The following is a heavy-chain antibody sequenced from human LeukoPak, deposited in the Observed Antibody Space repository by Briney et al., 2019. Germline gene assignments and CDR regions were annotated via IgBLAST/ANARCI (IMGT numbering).Heavy chain of an antibody. V-gene: IGHV4-39*01. CDR3: ARPYGAAGLD. CDR2: IYYSGST. J-gene: IGHJ4*02. CDR1: DDSIRSSAYY. D-gene: IGHD4-17*01. Sequence: SETLSLTCAVSDDSIRSSAYYWGWIRQPPGKGLEWIGSIYYSGSTYYNPSLKSRVTISVDTSKNQFSLKLSSVTAADTAVYYCARPYGAAGLDWGQGTLVTVSS.